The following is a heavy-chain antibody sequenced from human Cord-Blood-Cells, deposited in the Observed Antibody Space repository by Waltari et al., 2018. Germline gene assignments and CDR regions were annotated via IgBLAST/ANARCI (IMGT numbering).Heavy chain of an antibody. CDR3: AKEWGQGRYYFDY. D-gene: IGHD3-16*01. CDR2: ISGRGGRT. CDR1: GFTFSSYA. J-gene: IGHJ4*02. Sequence: EVQLLESGGGLVQPGGSLRLSCAASGFTFSSYAMSWVRQAPGKGRGWGSAISGRGGRTYYADSGKGRFNISRDNDKNTLYLQMNSLRAEDTAVYYCAKEWGQGRYYFDYWGQGTLVTVSS. V-gene: IGHV3-23*01.